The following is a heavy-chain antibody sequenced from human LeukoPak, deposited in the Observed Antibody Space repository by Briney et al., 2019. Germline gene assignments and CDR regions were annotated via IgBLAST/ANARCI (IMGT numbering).Heavy chain of an antibody. CDR1: GYTFTSYG. CDR3: ARDERYCSGGSCYYGGEGY. CDR2: ISAYHGNT. D-gene: IGHD2-15*01. V-gene: IGHV1-18*01. Sequence: GASVKVSCKASGYTFTSYGISWVRQAPGQGLEWMGWISAYHGNTNYAQKLQGRVTMTTDTSTSTAYMELRSLRSDDTAVYYCARDERYCSGGSCYYGGEGYWGQGTLVTVSS. J-gene: IGHJ4*02.